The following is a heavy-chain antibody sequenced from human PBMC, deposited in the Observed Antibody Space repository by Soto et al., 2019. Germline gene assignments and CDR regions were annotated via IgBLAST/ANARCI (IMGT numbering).Heavy chain of an antibody. Sequence: QVQLVQSGAEVKKPGASVKVSCKASGYTFTAMVSAGCDRPLDKGLSGWDGSALTMVTQNAQKLQGRVTMTTDTSTSTAYMELRSLRSDDTAVYYCARDSPPVDYWGQGTLVTVSS. CDR1: GYTFTAMV. CDR3: ARDSPPVDY. CDR2: SALTMVT. V-gene: IGHV1-18*01. J-gene: IGHJ4*02.